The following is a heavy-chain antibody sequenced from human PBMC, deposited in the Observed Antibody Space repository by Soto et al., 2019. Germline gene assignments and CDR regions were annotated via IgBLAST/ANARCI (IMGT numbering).Heavy chain of an antibody. CDR3: ARDYDFWSGPNWFDP. V-gene: IGHV1-3*01. D-gene: IGHD3-3*01. J-gene: IGHJ5*02. CDR1: GYTFTSYA. CDR2: INAGNGNT. Sequence: GASVKVSCKASGYTFTSYAMHWVRQAPGQRLEWMGWINAGNGNTKYSQKFQGRVTITRDTSASTAYMELSSLRSEDTAVYYCARDYDFWSGPNWFDPWGQGTLVTVSS.